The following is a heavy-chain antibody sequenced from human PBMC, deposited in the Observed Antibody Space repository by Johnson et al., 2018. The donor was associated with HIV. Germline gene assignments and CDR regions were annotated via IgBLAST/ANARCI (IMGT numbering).Heavy chain of an antibody. V-gene: IGHV3-11*04. J-gene: IGHJ3*02. CDR3: AAITLDAFDI. D-gene: IGHD5-12*01. CDR2: ISSSGSAI. CDR1: GFTFSDYY. Sequence: QVQLVESGGVVVQPGGSLRLSCAASGFTFSDYYMSWIRQAPGKGLEWVSYISSSGSAIYYADSGKGRFTISRDNAKNSLYLQMNSLRAEDTAVYYCAAITLDAFDIWGQGTMVTVSS.